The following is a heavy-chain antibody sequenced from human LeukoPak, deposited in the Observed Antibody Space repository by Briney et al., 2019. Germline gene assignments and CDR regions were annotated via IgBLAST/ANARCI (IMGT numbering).Heavy chain of an antibody. Sequence: KPGGSLRLSCAASGFSFSSYSMNWVRQAPGKGLEWVSSISSSSTFISYADSVKGRFTISRDNAKNSLHLQMNSLTAEDTAVYYCARDRSVAGTVDYWGQGTLVTVSS. D-gene: IGHD6-19*01. CDR3: ARDRSVAGTVDY. CDR1: GFSFSSYS. CDR2: ISSSSTFI. J-gene: IGHJ4*02. V-gene: IGHV3-21*01.